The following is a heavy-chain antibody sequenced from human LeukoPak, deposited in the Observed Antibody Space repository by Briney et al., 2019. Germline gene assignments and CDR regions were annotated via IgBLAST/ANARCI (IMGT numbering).Heavy chain of an antibody. V-gene: IGHV5-51*01. CDR3: ARRVSYSSSRHYFDY. Sequence: PGESLKISCKGSGYSFTSYWIGWGRQIPGKGLEWMGIIYPGDSDTRYSPSSQGQVTISADKSNSTAYLQWSSLKASDTAMYYCARRVSYSSSRHYFDYWGQGTLVTVSS. J-gene: IGHJ4*02. CDR2: IYPGDSDT. CDR1: GYSFTSYW. D-gene: IGHD6-6*01.